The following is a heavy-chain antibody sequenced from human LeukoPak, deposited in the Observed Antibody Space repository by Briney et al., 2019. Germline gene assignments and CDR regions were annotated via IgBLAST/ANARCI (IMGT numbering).Heavy chain of an antibody. V-gene: IGHV4-34*01. D-gene: IGHD5-18*01. Sequence: SETLSLTCAVYGGSFSGYYWSWIRQPPGKGLEWIGEINHSGSTNYNPSLKSRVTISVDTSKNQFSLKLSSVTAADTAVYYCARHRIQLWLKGYYFDYWGQGTLVTVSS. CDR2: INHSGST. CDR3: ARHRIQLWLKGYYFDY. J-gene: IGHJ4*02. CDR1: GGSFSGYY.